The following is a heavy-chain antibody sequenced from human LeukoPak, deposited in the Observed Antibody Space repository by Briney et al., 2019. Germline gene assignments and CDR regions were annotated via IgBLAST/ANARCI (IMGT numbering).Heavy chain of an antibody. CDR1: GGSISSGGYY. CDR2: IYYSRST. D-gene: IGHD2-15*01. Sequence: SETLSLTCTVSGGSISSGGYYWSWIREHPGKGLEWIGYIYYSRSTYYNPSLKSRVTISVDTSKNQFSLKLSSVTAADTAVYYCARSGGDDAFDIWGQGTMVTVSS. J-gene: IGHJ3*02. V-gene: IGHV4-31*03. CDR3: ARSGGDDAFDI.